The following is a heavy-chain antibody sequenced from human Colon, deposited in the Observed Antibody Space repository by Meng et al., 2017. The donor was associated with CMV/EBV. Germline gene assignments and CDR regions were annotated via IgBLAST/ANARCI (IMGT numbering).Heavy chain of an antibody. V-gene: IGHV3-23*01. D-gene: IGHD5-24*01. CDR2: ISASGMIT. CDR1: GFNIGDYA. CDR3: ARAPTRTYYFEY. Sequence: SWAASGFNIGDYAMDWVRKAPGRGVGWVSVISASGMITFYAESVKGRFTIGRDISKNTVYLHMNSLRAADTAVYYCARAPTRTYYFEYWGQGSLVTVSS. J-gene: IGHJ4*02.